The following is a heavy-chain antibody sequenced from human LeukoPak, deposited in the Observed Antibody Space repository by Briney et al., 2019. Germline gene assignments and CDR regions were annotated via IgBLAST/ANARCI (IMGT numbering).Heavy chain of an antibody. Sequence: SETLSLTCSVSGGSISSSSYYWGWIRQPPEKGLEWIGYIYYSGSTNYNASLKSRVTISVDTSKNHFSLKLSSVTAADTAVYYCARISTSAPYFDYWGQGTLVTVSS. CDR3: ARISTSAPYFDY. CDR2: IYYSGST. CDR1: GGSISSSSYY. D-gene: IGHD6-6*01. J-gene: IGHJ4*02. V-gene: IGHV4-61*05.